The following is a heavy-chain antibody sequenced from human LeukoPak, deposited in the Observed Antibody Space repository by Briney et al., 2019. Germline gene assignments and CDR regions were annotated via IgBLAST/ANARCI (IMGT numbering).Heavy chain of an antibody. V-gene: IGHV4-59*01. Sequence: SETLSLTCTVSGGSISSYYWSWIRQPPGKGLGWIGYIYYSGSTNYNPSLKSRVTISVDTSKNQFSLKLSSVTAADTAVYYCARVVYSGYDFRGAMDVWGKGTTVTVSS. J-gene: IGHJ6*03. D-gene: IGHD5-12*01. CDR3: ARVVYSGYDFRGAMDV. CDR1: GGSISSYY. CDR2: IYYSGST.